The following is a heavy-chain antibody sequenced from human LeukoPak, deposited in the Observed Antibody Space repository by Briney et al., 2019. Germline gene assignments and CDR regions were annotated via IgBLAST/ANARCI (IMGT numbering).Heavy chain of an antibody. CDR2: ISSSSNYI. J-gene: IGHJ6*02. Sequence: GGSLRLSCAASGFTFSTYSMNWVRQAPGKGLEWVSSISSSSNYIYYADSVEGRFTVSRDNAKNSLYLQMNSLRAEDTAVYYCARDLGLEGVIRVYAIGYYGMDVWGQGTTVTVSS. V-gene: IGHV3-21*01. CDR3: ARDLGLEGVIRVYAIGYYGMDV. CDR1: GFTFSTYS. D-gene: IGHD2-8*01.